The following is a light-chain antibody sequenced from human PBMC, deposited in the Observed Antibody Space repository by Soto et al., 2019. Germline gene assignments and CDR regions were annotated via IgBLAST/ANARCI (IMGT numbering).Light chain of an antibody. CDR2: DAY. J-gene: IGKJ2*01. CDR1: QSISSW. CDR3: QHYNSYPVT. Sequence: DIQMTQSPSTLSASVGDRVTITCRASQSISSWLAWYQQKPGKAPKLLIYDAYSLESGVPSRFSGSGSGTEFTLTLSSLQPDDFASYYCQHYNSYPVTFGQGTKLEIK. V-gene: IGKV1-5*01.